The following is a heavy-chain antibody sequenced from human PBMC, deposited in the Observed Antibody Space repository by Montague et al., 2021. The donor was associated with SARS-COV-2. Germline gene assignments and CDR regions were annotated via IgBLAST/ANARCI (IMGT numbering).Heavy chain of an antibody. CDR1: GGSVSSGSYY. CDR2: IYYSGST. J-gene: IGHJ6*02. D-gene: IGHD3-3*01. Sequence: SETLSLTCIVSGGSVSSGSYYWSWIRQPPGKGLEWIGYIYYSGSTNYNPSLKGRVTISVDTSKNQFSLKLSSVTAADTAVYYCARDPWHITIFGVVTRYGMDVWGQGTTVTVSS. CDR3: ARDPWHITIFGVVTRYGMDV. V-gene: IGHV4-61*01.